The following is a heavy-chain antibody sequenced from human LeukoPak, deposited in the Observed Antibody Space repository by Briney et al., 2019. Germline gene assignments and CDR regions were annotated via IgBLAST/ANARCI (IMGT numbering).Heavy chain of an antibody. Sequence: PGGSLRLSCAASGFTFSSYGMHWVRQAPSKGLEWIGEINHSGSTNYNPSLKSRVTISVDTSKNQFSLKLSSVTAADTAVYYCAIAYSLAYWGQGTLVTVSS. V-gene: IGHV4-34*01. CDR2: INHSGST. CDR3: AIAYSLAY. CDR1: GFTFSSYG. D-gene: IGHD2-15*01. J-gene: IGHJ4*02.